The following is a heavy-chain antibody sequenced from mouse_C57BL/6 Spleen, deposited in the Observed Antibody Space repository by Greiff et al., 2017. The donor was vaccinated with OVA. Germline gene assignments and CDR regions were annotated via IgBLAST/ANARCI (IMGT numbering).Heavy chain of an antibody. Sequence: DVKLVESGGGLVQPGGSMKLSCVASGFTFSNYWMNWVRQSPEKGLEWVAQIRLKSDNYATHYAESVKGRFTISRDDSKSSVYLQMNNLRAEDTGIYYCTGGERSGYVDYWGQGTTLTVSS. D-gene: IGHD3-2*02. CDR2: IRLKSDNYAT. CDR3: TGGERSGYVDY. J-gene: IGHJ2*01. CDR1: GFTFSNYW. V-gene: IGHV6-3*01.